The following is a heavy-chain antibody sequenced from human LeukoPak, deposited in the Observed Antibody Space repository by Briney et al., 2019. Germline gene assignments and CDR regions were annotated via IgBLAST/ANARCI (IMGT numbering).Heavy chain of an antibody. Sequence: GGSLRLSCAASGFTFSSYAMSWVRQAPGKGLEWVSAISGSGGSTHYADSVKGRFTISRDNSKNTLYLQMNSLRAEDTAVYYCAKGYSYGYGSSAWGQGTLVTVSS. J-gene: IGHJ4*02. CDR2: ISGSGGST. V-gene: IGHV3-23*01. CDR1: GFTFSSYA. CDR3: AKGYSYGYGSSA. D-gene: IGHD5-18*01.